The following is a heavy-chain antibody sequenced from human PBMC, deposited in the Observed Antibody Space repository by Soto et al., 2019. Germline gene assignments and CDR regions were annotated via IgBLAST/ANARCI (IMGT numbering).Heavy chain of an antibody. CDR1: GFTFSSYG. V-gene: IGHV3-33*01. J-gene: IGHJ6*02. CDR2: IWYDGSNK. CDR3: ARDPLGSPAGNYYYYYGMDV. Sequence: GGSLRLSCAASGFTFSSYGMHWVRQAPGKGLEWVAVIWYDGSNKYYADSVKGRFTISRDNSKNTLYLQVNSLRAEDTAVYYCARDPLGSPAGNYYYYYGMDVWGQGTTVTVSS. D-gene: IGHD5-12*01.